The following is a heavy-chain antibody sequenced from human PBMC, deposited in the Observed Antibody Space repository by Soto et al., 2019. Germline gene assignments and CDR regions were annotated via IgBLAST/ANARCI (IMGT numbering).Heavy chain of an antibody. V-gene: IGHV3-66*01. CDR3: ARVAPHDYSNWFDP. J-gene: IGHJ5*02. D-gene: IGHD4-17*01. Sequence: EVQLVESGGGLVQPGGSLRLSCAASGFTVSSNYMSWVRQAPGKGLEWVSVTYSGGSTYYADSVKGRFTISRDNSKNTLSLQMNSLRAEDTAVYYCARVAPHDYSNWFDPWGQGTLVTVSS. CDR2: TYSGGST. CDR1: GFTVSSNY.